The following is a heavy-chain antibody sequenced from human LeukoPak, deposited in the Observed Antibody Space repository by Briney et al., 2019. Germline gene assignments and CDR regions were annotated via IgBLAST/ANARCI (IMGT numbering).Heavy chain of an antibody. CDR1: GYTFTSYG. CDR2: ISAYNGNT. V-gene: IGHV1-18*01. D-gene: IGHD2-15*01. J-gene: IGHJ4*02. Sequence: GASVKVSCKASGYTFTSYGISWVRQAPGQGLEWMGWISAYNGNTNYAQKLQGRVTMTTDTSTSTAYTGLRSLRSDDTAVYYCARDRYCSGGSCYSGALFDYWGQGTLVTVSS. CDR3: ARDRYCSGGSCYSGALFDY.